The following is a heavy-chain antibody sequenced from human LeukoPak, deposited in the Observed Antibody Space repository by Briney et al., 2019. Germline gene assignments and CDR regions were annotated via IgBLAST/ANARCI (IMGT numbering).Heavy chain of an antibody. CDR2: ISSSGSTI. CDR1: GFTFSSYS. D-gene: IGHD3-16*01. V-gene: IGHV3-48*04. CDR3: AREVSPGGIHGYYYGMDV. J-gene: IGHJ6*02. Sequence: GGSLRLSCAASGFTFSSYSMTWVRQAPGKGLEWVSYISSSGSTIYYADSVKGRFTISRDNAKNSLYLQMNSLRVEDTAVYYCAREVSPGGIHGYYYGMDVWGQGTTVTVSS.